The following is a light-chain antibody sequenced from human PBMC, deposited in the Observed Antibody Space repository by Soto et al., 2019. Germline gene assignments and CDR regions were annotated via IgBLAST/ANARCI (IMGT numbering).Light chain of an antibody. J-gene: IGLJ1*01. CDR3: SSYTSSSRYI. V-gene: IGLV2-18*02. CDR2: EVT. CDR1: SSDVGRYDR. Sequence: QSALTQPPSMSGSPGQSVTISCTGTSSDVGRYDRVSWYQQSPGTAPKLIIYEVTNRPSGVPDRFSGSKSGNTASLTISGLQAEDEADFYCSSYTSSSRYIFGTGTKLTVL.